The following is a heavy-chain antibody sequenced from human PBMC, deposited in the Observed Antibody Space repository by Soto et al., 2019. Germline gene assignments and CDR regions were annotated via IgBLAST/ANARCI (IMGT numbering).Heavy chain of an antibody. CDR2: FYYSGTT. CDR3: AKLVRDDVRRSDLDH. D-gene: IGHD3-10*02. CDR1: GDSIAASYSN. Sequence: SETLSLTCTVSGDSIAASYSNWAWIRQPPGKGLEWIGTFYYSGTTSQNPPLRSRITISGDTSRNQFSLNLRSVTAADSGVYYCAKLVRDDVRRSDLDHSVQGTLVTVSS. V-gene: IGHV4-39*01. J-gene: IGHJ4*02.